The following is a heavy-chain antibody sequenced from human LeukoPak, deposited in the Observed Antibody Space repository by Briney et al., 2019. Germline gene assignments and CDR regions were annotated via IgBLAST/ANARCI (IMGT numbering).Heavy chain of an antibody. V-gene: IGHV3-23*01. Sequence: GGSLRLSCAASGFTFSSYAMSWVRQAPGKGLEWVSAISGSGGSTYYADSVKGRFTISRDNSKNTLYLQMNSLGAEDTAVYYCARLYYYDSSGRRAFDIWGQGTMVTVSS. CDR3: ARLYYYDSSGRRAFDI. D-gene: IGHD3-22*01. CDR1: GFTFSSYA. J-gene: IGHJ3*02. CDR2: ISGSGGST.